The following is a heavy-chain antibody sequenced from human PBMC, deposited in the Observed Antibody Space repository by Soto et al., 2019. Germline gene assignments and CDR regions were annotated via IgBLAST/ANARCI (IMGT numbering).Heavy chain of an antibody. CDR1: GGSISSYY. CDR3: ARASSPTGSGYYSTHFDY. D-gene: IGHD3-22*01. Sequence: RSLTCTVSGGSISSYYWSWIRQPPGKGLEWIGYIYYSGSTNYNPPLKSRVTISVDTSKNQFSLKLSSVTAADTAVYYCARASSPTGSGYYSTHFDYWGQGTLVTVSS. CDR2: IYYSGST. V-gene: IGHV4-59*01. J-gene: IGHJ4*02.